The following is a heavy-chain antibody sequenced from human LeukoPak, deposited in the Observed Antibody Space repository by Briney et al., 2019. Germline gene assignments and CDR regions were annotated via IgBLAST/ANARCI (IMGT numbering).Heavy chain of an antibody. CDR2: IYTSGST. J-gene: IGHJ6*03. Sequence: PSETLSLTCTVSGGSISSYYWNWIRQPADKGLEWIGRIYTSGSTNYNPSLMSRVTMSVDTSKNQFSLKLSSVTAADTAVYYCARVSTNQVYYYYMDVWARAPWSPSP. V-gene: IGHV4-4*07. CDR1: GGSISSYY. CDR3: ARVSTNQVYYYYMDV.